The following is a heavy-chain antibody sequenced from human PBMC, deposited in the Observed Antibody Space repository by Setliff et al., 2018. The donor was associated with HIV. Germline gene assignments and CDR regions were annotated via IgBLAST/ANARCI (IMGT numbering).Heavy chain of an antibody. CDR1: GFTFSSYS. CDR3: ARSRAAGFDY. Sequence: GGSLRLSCAASGFTFSSYSMNWVRQAPGKGLEWVSAISSGGEIMFYADSVKGRFTISRDNSRNTVYLQMNSLRAEDMAVYYCARSRAAGFDYWGQGTLVTVSS. J-gene: IGHJ4*02. CDR2: ISSGGEIM. V-gene: IGHV3-23*01. D-gene: IGHD6-13*01.